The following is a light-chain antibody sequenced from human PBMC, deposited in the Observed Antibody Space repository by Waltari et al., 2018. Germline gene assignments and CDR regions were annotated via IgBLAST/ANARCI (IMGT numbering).Light chain of an antibody. V-gene: IGKV3-20*01. CDR1: QSVSSSY. J-gene: IGKJ2*01. CDR3: QQYGSSPSYT. Sequence: IVLTHSPATLSLSPGERATISCRASQSVSSSYLAWYQQKPGQAPRLLIYGASSRATGIPDRFSGSGSGTDFTLTISRLEPEDFAVYYCQQYGSSPSYTFGQGTKLEIK. CDR2: GAS.